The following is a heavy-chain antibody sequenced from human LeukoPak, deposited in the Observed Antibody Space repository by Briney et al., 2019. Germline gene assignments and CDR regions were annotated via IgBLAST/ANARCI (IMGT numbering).Heavy chain of an antibody. CDR1: GFIFSNYW. Sequence: GGSLRLSCGASGFIFSNYWMSWVRQAPGKGLEWVANIKQDGSEKYYVDSVKGRFTISRDNAKNSLYLQMNSLKTEDTAAYYCARDLGSWGQGTLVTVSS. V-gene: IGHV3-7*03. J-gene: IGHJ5*01. CDR2: IKQDGSEK. CDR3: ARDLGS.